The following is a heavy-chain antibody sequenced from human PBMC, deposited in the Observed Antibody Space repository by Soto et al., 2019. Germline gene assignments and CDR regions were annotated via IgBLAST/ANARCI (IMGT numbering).Heavy chain of an antibody. CDR2: MNPNSGNT. V-gene: IGHV1-8*01. D-gene: IGHD3-3*01. Sequence: ASVKVSCKASGYTFTSYDINWVRQATGQGLEWMGWMNPNSGNTGYAQKFQGRVTMTRNTSISTAYMELSSLRSEDTAVYYCAIEVGRSTQFDLWGQGTMVTVSS. CDR3: AIEVGRSTQFDL. J-gene: IGHJ5*02. CDR1: GYTFTSYD.